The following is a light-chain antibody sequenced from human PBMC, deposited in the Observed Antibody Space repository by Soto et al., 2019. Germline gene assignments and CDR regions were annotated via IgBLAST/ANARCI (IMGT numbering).Light chain of an antibody. Sequence: EIVLTQSPGTLSLSPGERATLSCRASQSVISNYLAWYQQKPGQAPRLLFYGASTRATGLPARFSGTGSGTEFTLTINSLQAEDSAVYYCQQYYNWPRTFGQGTRLEIK. CDR3: QQYYNWPRT. J-gene: IGKJ5*01. V-gene: IGKV3-15*01. CDR2: GAS. CDR1: QSVISN.